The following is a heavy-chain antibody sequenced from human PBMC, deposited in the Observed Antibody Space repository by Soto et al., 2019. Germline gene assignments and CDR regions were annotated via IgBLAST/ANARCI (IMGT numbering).Heavy chain of an antibody. CDR3: ARGRYSYGKFDFDY. D-gene: IGHD5-18*01. Sequence: ASVKVSCKASGYTFTGYYMHWVRQAPGQGLEWMGWINPNSGGTNYAQKFQGRVTMTRDTSISTAYMELSRLRSDDTAVYYCARGRYSYGKFDFDYWGQGTLVTVSS. CDR1: GYTFTGYY. J-gene: IGHJ4*02. CDR2: INPNSGGT. V-gene: IGHV1-2*02.